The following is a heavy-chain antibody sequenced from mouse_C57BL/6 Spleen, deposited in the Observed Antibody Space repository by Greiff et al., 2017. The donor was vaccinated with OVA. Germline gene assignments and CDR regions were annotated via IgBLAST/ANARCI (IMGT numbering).Heavy chain of an antibody. D-gene: IGHD1-1*01. CDR1: GFTFSSYG. CDR3: AGGSSYESYAMDY. V-gene: IGHV5-6*01. Sequence: EVHLVESGGDLVKPGGSLKLSCAASGFTFSSYGMSWVRQTPDKRLEWVATISSGGSYTYYPDSVKGRFTISRDNAKNTLYLQMSSLKSEDTAMYYCAGGSSYESYAMDYWGQGTSVTVSS. J-gene: IGHJ4*01. CDR2: ISSGGSYT.